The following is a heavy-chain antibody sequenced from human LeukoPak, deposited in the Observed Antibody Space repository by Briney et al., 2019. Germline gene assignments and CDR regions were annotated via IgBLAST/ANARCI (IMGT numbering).Heavy chain of an antibody. J-gene: IGHJ4*02. V-gene: IGHV3-7*03. Sequence: GGSLRLSCAASGFSFSIYWMTWVRQAPGKGLEWVANIRPDGSEKYYADSVRGRCTISRDNTRNTLDLQMNSLRPEDTAVYYCARQNYFSFEYWGQGALVTVSS. CDR2: IRPDGSEK. CDR3: ARQNYFSFEY. D-gene: IGHD3-16*01. CDR1: GFSFSIYW.